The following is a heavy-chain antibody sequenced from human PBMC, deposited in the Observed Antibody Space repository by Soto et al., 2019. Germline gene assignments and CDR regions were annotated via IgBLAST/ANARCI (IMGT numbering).Heavy chain of an antibody. V-gene: IGHV4-38-2*02. Sequence: PSETLSLTCTFSGYAFISGSYWAWIRQPPGKGPEWIASIYHGGTTFYNPSLKSRITISVDTSNNQFSLKLTSVTAADTAVYYCARVHVMVVAGSSFADWGHGTLVTVSS. CDR2: IYHGGTT. CDR1: GYAFISGSY. J-gene: IGHJ4*01. CDR3: ARVHVMVVAGSSFAD. D-gene: IGHD6-19*01.